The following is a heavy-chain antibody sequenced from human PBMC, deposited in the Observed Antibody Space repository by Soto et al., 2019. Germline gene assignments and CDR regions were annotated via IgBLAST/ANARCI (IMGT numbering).Heavy chain of an antibody. CDR3: AKDIAWNKAAAGTLFRRVDNYYYYSGLDV. D-gene: IGHD6-13*01. CDR1: GFTFNTYA. J-gene: IGHJ6*02. Sequence: QVQLVESGGGVVQPGRSLRLSCAASGFTFNTYAMHWVRKAPGTGLEWVALMSHDGRKNYYADSVKGRFAISRDNSKNTLYLQMNSLRVEDTAVYYCAKDIAWNKAAAGTLFRRVDNYYYYSGLDVWGQGTTVTVSS. CDR2: MSHDGRKN. V-gene: IGHV3-30*18.